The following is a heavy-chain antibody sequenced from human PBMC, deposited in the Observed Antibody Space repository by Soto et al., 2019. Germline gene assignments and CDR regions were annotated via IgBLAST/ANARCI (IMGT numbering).Heavy chain of an antibody. Sequence: SETLSLTCTVSGGSISSYYWSWIRQPPGKGLEWIGYIYYSGSTNYNPSLKSRVTISVDTSKNQFSLKLSSVTAADTAVYYCARVTNYYYYYMDVWGKGTTVTVSS. CDR2: IYYSGST. V-gene: IGHV4-59*01. J-gene: IGHJ6*03. CDR3: ARVTNYYYYYMDV. CDR1: GGSISSYY.